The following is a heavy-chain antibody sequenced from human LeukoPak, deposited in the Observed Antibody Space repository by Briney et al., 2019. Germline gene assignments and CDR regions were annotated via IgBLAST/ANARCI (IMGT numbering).Heavy chain of an antibody. CDR3: ARDWNVVVVPAAMKDNWFDP. Sequence: GGSLRRSCAASGFTFSSYGMNWVRQAPGKGLEWVSSISSSSSYIYYADSVKGRFTISRDNAKNSLYLQMNSLRAEDTAVYYCARDWNVVVVPAAMKDNWFDPWGQGTLVTVSS. CDR1: GFTFSSYG. D-gene: IGHD2-2*01. J-gene: IGHJ5*02. CDR2: ISSSSSYI. V-gene: IGHV3-21*01.